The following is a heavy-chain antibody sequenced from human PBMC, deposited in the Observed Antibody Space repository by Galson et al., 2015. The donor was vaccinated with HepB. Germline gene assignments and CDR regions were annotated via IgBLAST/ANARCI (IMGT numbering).Heavy chain of an antibody. V-gene: IGHV7-4-1*02. CDR1: GYAFTSYA. CDR3: ARGGSSGWYEVPQY. D-gene: IGHD6-19*01. Sequence: SVKVSCKASGYAFTSYALNWVRQAPGQRLEYMGWINTHTGNPTYARVFTGRVVFSLDTSVSTAYLQISNLKTEDTAVYYCARGGSSGWYEVPQYWGQGTPVTVSS. CDR2: INTHTGNP. J-gene: IGHJ4*02.